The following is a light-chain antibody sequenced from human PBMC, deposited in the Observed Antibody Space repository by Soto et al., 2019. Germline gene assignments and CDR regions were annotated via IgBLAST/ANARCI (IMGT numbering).Light chain of an antibody. CDR1: QSVTNSY. V-gene: IGKV3D-20*02. J-gene: IGKJ4*01. Sequence: EIVLTQSPGSLSLSPGERATLSCRASQSVTNSYLAWYQQKPGQPPRLLIYDASSRAAGVPARFSGRGSGTDFTLTINSLEPEDFAVYHCQQRSIWPLTFGGGTRVE. CDR3: QQRSIWPLT. CDR2: DAS.